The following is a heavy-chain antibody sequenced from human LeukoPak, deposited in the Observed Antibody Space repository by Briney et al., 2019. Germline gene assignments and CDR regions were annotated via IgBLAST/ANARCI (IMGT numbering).Heavy chain of an antibody. CDR1: GGSISSGGYS. Sequence: SQTLSLTCAVSGGSISSGGYSWSWIRQPPGKGLEWIGYIYHSGSTYYNPSLKSRVTISVDRSKNQFSLKLSSVTAADTAVYYCARRRYYYDSSGYYSYYFDYWGQGTLVTVSS. CDR2: IYHSGST. V-gene: IGHV4-30-2*01. D-gene: IGHD3-22*01. J-gene: IGHJ4*02. CDR3: ARRRYYYDSSGYYSYYFDY.